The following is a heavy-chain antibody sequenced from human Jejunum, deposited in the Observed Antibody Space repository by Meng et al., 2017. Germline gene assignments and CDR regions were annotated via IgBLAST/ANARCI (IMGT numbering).Heavy chain of an antibody. CDR1: RVRVSSNSAA. V-gene: IGHV6-1*01. D-gene: IGHD1-26*01. CDR2: TYYRSKWYN. CDR3: ARAREGGWYFDL. Sequence: QAHLQQSGPGLVTPSQTRSRNVAISRVRVSSNSAAWNWIRQSPSGGLEWLGRTYYRSKWYNDYAVSVKSRITINPDTSKNQFSLQLNSVTPEDTAVYYCARAREGGWYFDLWGRGTLVTVSS. J-gene: IGHJ2*01.